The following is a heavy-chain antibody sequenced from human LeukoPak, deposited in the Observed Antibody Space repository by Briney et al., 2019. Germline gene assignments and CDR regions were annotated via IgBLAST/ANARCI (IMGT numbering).Heavy chain of an antibody. CDR1: GFIFGDHA. V-gene: IGHV3-49*04. CDR2: IRSKAYGATI. J-gene: IGHJ6*02. Sequence: GGSLRLSCAGSGFIFGDHAMSWVRQAPGKGLEWVGFIRSKAYGATIEYAAYVEGTFTISRDDSKGIAYLQMNSLETEDTAVYYCARGPILLWIHNGMDVWGPGTTVTVSS. D-gene: IGHD3-10*01. CDR3: ARGPILLWIHNGMDV.